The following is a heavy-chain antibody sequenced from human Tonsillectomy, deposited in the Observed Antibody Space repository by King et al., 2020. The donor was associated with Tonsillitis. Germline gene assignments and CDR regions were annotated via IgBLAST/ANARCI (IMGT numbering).Heavy chain of an antibody. CDR1: GFTFSSYA. D-gene: IGHD3-22*01. V-gene: IGHV3-23*04. CDR3: AKDWGSKGVVITHDAFDI. J-gene: IGHJ3*02. CDR2: ISCSGGST. Sequence: VQLVESGGGLVQPGGSLRLSCAASGFTFSSYAMSGVRQAPGKGLEWVSAISCSGGSTYYADSVKGRFTISRDNSKNTLYLQMNSLRAEDTAVYYCAKDWGSKGVVITHDAFDIWGQGTMVTVSS.